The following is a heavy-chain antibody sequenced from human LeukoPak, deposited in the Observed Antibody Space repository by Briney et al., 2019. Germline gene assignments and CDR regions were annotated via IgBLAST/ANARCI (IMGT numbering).Heavy chain of an antibody. J-gene: IGHJ4*02. CDR1: GGAFSSYA. V-gene: IGHV1-69*05. D-gene: IGHD3-10*01. CDR3: ARGQVTMARATDYYFDY. Sequence: SVKVSCKASGGAFSSYAISWVRQAPGQGLEWMGRIIPIFGTANYAQKFQGRVTITTDESTSTAYMELSSLRSEDTAVYYCARGQVTMARATDYYFDYWGQGTLVTVSS. CDR2: IIPIFGTA.